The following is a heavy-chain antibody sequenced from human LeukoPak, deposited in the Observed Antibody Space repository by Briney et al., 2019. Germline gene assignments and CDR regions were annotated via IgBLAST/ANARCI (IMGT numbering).Heavy chain of an antibody. CDR1: GASVSGSNYY. CDR3: ARVETYYYYMDV. Sequence: SETLSLTCAVSGASVSGSNYYWGWIRQPPGKGLEWIGNIYSSGSTYYNPSLKSRVTISVDTSKNQFSLKLSSVTAADTAVYYCARVETYYYYMDVWGKGTTVTISS. CDR2: IYSSGST. J-gene: IGHJ6*03. V-gene: IGHV4-39*01. D-gene: IGHD1-1*01.